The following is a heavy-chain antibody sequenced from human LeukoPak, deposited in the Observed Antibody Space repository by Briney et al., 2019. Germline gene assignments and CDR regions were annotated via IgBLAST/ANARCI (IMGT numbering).Heavy chain of an antibody. D-gene: IGHD2-2*01. Sequence: PPGGSLRLSCAASGFTFSSYAMSWVRQAPGKGLEWVSTIHPSGINTHHADSVKGRFTIPRDNSKNTLYLQMNSLRVEDTAIYYCARDPSTLLPTDDSWGQGTLVAVSS. CDR3: ARDPSTLLPTDDS. CDR2: IHPSGINT. J-gene: IGHJ4*02. CDR1: GFTFSSYA. V-gene: IGHV3-23*05.